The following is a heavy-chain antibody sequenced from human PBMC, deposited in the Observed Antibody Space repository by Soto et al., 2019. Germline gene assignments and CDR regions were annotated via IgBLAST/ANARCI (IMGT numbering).Heavy chain of an antibody. V-gene: IGHV3-23*01. CDR2: ISGSGGSP. CDR3: ARIKLVEWFFINVDVYDMDV. J-gene: IGHJ6*02. D-gene: IGHD3-3*01. CDR1: GFTFSTYT. Sequence: PGGSLRLSCVASGFTFSTYTMSWVRQAPGKGLEWVSVISGSGGSPSYADSVEGRFTVSRDNARNSVSLQMDSLRDEDAAVYYCARIKLVEWFFINVDVYDMDVWGQGTPVTVSS.